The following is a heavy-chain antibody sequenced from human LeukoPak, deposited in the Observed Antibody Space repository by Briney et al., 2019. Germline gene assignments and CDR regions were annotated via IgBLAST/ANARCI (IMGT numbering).Heavy chain of an antibody. Sequence: RASVKVSCKTSGYTFIGHYMHWVRQAPGQGLEWMGWINPNSGGTNYTQRFQDRVILTRDTSINTAYMELTRLRSDDTAVYYCARHPSPRYDILTGYFEYYYYYMDVWGKGTTVTVSS. D-gene: IGHD3-9*01. J-gene: IGHJ6*03. CDR1: GYTFIGHY. CDR2: INPNSGGT. V-gene: IGHV1-2*02. CDR3: ARHPSPRYDILTGYFEYYYYYMDV.